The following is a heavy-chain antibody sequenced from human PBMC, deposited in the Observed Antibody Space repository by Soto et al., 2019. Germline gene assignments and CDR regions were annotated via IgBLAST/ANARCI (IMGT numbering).Heavy chain of an antibody. V-gene: IGHV4-30-2*01. CDR3: ERGHYYYAMDV. Sequence: SETLSLTCAVSGGSVSSGVFSWNWIRQPPGQGLEWIGYISHGGSPHYTPSLRSRVSISVDRSTNVISLNLTSMTPADTAVYFCERGHYYYAMDVWGQGTTVTVYS. CDR2: ISHGGSP. J-gene: IGHJ6*02. CDR1: GGSVSSGVFS.